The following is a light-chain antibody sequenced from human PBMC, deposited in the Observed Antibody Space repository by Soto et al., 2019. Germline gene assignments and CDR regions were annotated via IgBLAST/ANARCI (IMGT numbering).Light chain of an antibody. Sequence: EIVMTQSPATPSGSPGERATLSCRASESVSSNLAWYQQKPGQAPRLLIQGASTRATGIPARFRGSGSGTDFTLTISSLQSEDFAVYYCQQYNNWPRTFGQGTKVEIK. CDR1: ESVSSN. V-gene: IGKV3-15*01. CDR3: QQYNNWPRT. CDR2: GAS. J-gene: IGKJ1*01.